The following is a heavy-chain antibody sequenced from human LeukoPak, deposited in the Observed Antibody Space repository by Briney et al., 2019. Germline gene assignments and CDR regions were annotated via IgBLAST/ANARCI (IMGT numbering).Heavy chain of an antibody. D-gene: IGHD6-13*01. CDR2: ISAYNGST. V-gene: IGHV1-18*01. CDR3: ARIAAAGTGPYYFDY. J-gene: IGHJ4*02. CDR1: GYTFTSYG. Sequence: ASVKVSCKASGYTFTSYGISWVRQAPGQGLEWMGWISAYNGSTNYAQKLQGRVTMTTDTSTSTAYMELRSLRSDDTAVYYCARIAAAGTGPYYFDYWGQGTLVTVSS.